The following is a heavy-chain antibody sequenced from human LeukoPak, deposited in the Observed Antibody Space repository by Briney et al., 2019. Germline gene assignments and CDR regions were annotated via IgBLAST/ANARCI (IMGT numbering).Heavy chain of an antibody. J-gene: IGHJ4*02. Sequence: SVKVSCKASGGTFSSYAINWVRQAPGQGLEWMGGSIPSFGTALYAQKFQGRVTTTTDESTTTAYMELSGLTSEDTAVYYCARSSLEMATINYFDYWGQGTLVTVSS. CDR2: SIPSFGTA. D-gene: IGHD5-24*01. CDR3: ARSSLEMATINYFDY. CDR1: GGTFSSYA. V-gene: IGHV1-69*05.